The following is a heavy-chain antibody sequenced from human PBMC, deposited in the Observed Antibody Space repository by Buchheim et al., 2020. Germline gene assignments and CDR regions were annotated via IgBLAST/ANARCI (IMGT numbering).Heavy chain of an antibody. CDR2: INHSGST. CDR1: GGSFSGYY. D-gene: IGHD2-15*01. CDR3: ARGLLSCTLVGYFDY. Sequence: QVQLQQWGAGLLKPSETLSLTCAVYGGSFSGYYWSWIRQPPGKGLEWIGEINHSGSTNYNPSLKSRVTISVDTPKNQFSLKLSSVTAADTAVYYCARGLLSCTLVGYFDYWGQGTL. J-gene: IGHJ4*02. V-gene: IGHV4-34*01.